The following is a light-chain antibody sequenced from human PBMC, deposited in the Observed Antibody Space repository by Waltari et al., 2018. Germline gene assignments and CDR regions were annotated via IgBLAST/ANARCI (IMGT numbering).Light chain of an antibody. J-gene: IGKJ1*01. CDR2: GAS. V-gene: IGKV3-20*01. CDR3: QQYGSSPWT. CDR1: QSVSSSY. Sequence: EIVLTLSPGTLSLSPGERATLPCRASQSVSSSYLAWYQQKPGQAPRLLIYGASSRATGIPDRFSGSGSGTDFTLTISRLEPEDFAVYYCQQYGSSPWTFGQGTKVEIK.